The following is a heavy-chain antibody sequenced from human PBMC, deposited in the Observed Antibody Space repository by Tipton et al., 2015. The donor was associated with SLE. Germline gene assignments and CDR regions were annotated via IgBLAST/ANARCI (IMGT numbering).Heavy chain of an antibody. J-gene: IGHJ4*02. CDR3: ARHSGD. Sequence: TLSLTCTVSGGSIGSSSYYWGWIRQPPGKGLEWIGEINHSGSTNYNPSLKSRVTISVDTSKNQFSLKLSSVTAADTAVYYCARHSGDWGQGTLVTVSS. V-gene: IGHV4-39*07. CDR1: GGSIGSSSYY. CDR2: INHSGST. D-gene: IGHD1-26*01.